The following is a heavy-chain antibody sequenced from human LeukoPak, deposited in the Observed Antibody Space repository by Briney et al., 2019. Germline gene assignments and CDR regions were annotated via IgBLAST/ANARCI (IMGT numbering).Heavy chain of an antibody. CDR3: ARQGDYYDSSGYYFDY. J-gene: IGHJ4*02. D-gene: IGHD3-22*01. CDR2: IYYSGST. Sequence: SETLSLTCTVSGGSISSYYWGWIRQPPGKGLEWIGSIYYSGSTYYNPSLKSRVTISVDTSKNQFSLKLSSVTAADTAVYYCARQGDYYDSSGYYFDYWGQGTLVTVSS. CDR1: GGSISSYY. V-gene: IGHV4-39*01.